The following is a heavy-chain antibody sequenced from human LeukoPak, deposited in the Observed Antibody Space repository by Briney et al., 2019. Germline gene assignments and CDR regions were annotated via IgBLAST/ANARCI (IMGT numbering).Heavy chain of an antibody. D-gene: IGHD4-11*01. CDR1: GFTFTNYA. CDR3: AKVPTTGFYYFDY. J-gene: IGHJ4*02. Sequence: GGSLRLSCAASGFTFTNYAMSWVRQAPGKGLEWVSGISGSGTDTYYAHSVKGRFTISRDNSKDTLYLQMNSLRAEDTAVYYCAKVPTTGFYYFDYWGQGTLVTVSS. CDR2: ISGSGTDT. V-gene: IGHV3-23*01.